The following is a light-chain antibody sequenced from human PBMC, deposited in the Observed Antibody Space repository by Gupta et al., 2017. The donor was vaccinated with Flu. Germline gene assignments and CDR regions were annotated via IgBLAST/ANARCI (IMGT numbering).Light chain of an antibody. V-gene: IGKV1-5*03. Sequence: GDRVTITCRASQSISSWLAWYQQKPGKAPKLLIYKASSLQSGVPSRFSGSESGTEFTLTISSLQPDDFATYYCQQYNSYPWTFGQGTEVEIK. CDR3: QQYNSYPWT. J-gene: IGKJ1*01. CDR2: KAS. CDR1: QSISSW.